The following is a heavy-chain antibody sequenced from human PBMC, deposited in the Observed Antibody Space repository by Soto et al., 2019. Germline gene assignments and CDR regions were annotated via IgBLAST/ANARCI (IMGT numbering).Heavy chain of an antibody. J-gene: IGHJ4*01. CDR2: TYYRSKWYY. D-gene: IGHD1-26*01. Sequence: SQTLSLTCAITGDSVSSNSAGWSWVRQPPSRGLEWLGRTYYRSKWYYEYAVSVRGRITINPDTSKNQYSLQLNSVTPEDTAVYLCARGEQYSGRIFDYWGQGTLVTVSS. CDR1: GDSVSSNSAG. CDR3: ARGEQYSGRIFDY. V-gene: IGHV6-1*01.